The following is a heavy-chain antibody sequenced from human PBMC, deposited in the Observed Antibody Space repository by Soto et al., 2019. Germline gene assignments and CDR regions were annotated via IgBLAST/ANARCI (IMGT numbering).Heavy chain of an antibody. CDR3: SREVLSGGNFLSGKLFDY. D-gene: IGHD3-16*01. V-gene: IGHV1-2*02. Sequence: ASVKVSCKTSGYSFTGYSVHWVRHAPGHGPEGMGWINPKSGGTKYAQKFQGRVTMTRDTSISTVFMELSRVTSDDTAVYYCSREVLSGGNFLSGKLFDYWGQGSLVTVSS. CDR2: INPKSGGT. CDR1: GYSFTGYS. J-gene: IGHJ4*02.